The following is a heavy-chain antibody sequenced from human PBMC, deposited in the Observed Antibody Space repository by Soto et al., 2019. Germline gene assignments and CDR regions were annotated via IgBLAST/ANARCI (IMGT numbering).Heavy chain of an antibody. CDR3: ASRKDTMGRGVTGRYYGMDV. D-gene: IGHD3-10*01. V-gene: IGHV1-69*02. Sequence: QVQLVQSGAEVKKPGSSVKVSCKASGGTFSSYTISWVRQAPGQGLEWMGRIIPILGIANYAQKFQGRVTITADKSTSTAYMELSSLRSEDTAVYYCASRKDTMGRGVTGRYYGMDVWGQGTTVTVSS. CDR2: IIPILGIA. CDR1: GGTFSSYT. J-gene: IGHJ6*02.